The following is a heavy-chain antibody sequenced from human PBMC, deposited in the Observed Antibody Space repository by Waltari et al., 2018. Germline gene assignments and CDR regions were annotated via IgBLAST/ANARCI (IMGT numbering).Heavy chain of an antibody. CDR2: IYYSGST. V-gene: IGHV4-39*07. CDR3: ARESSSSFFDY. Sequence: QLQLQESGPGLVKPSETLSLTCTVSGGSISSSSYYWGWIRQPPGKGREWIGSIYYSGSTYYNPSLKSRVTISVDTSKNQFSLKLSSVTAADTAVYYCARESSSSFFDYWGQGTLVTVSS. CDR1: GGSISSSSYY. D-gene: IGHD6-6*01. J-gene: IGHJ4*02.